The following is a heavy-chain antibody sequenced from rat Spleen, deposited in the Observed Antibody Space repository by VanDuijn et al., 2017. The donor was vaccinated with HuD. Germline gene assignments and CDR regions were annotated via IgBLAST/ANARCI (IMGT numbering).Heavy chain of an antibody. D-gene: IGHD1-4*01. CDR3: SPLPGYNLDY. J-gene: IGHJ2*01. V-gene: IGHV5-29*01. Sequence: EVQLVESGGGLVQPGRSLKLSCAASGFTFSDYGVAWIRQAPGKGLEWVASISNTGDTFYPDSVKGRFSISRDDAKSTIYLYMNSLRSEDTATYYCSPLPGYNLDYWGQGVMVTASS. CDR2: ISNTGDT. CDR1: GFTFSDYG.